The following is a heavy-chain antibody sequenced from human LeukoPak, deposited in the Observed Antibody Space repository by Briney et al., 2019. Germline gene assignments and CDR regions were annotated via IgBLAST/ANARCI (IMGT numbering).Heavy chain of an antibody. Sequence: ASVKVSCNASGYTFTGYYMHWVRQAPGQGLEWMGWINPNSGGTNYAQKFQGRVTMTRDTSISTAYMELSRLRSDDTAVYYCTRVIWGAVAFDIWGQGTMVTVSS. J-gene: IGHJ3*02. CDR3: TRVIWGAVAFDI. CDR1: GYTFTGYY. CDR2: INPNSGGT. D-gene: IGHD3-16*01. V-gene: IGHV1-2*02.